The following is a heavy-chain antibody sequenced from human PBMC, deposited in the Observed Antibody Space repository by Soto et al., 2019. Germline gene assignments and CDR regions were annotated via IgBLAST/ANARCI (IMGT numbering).Heavy chain of an antibody. D-gene: IGHD6-6*01. CDR3: ASLGSSPYYYYGMDV. J-gene: IGHJ6*02. Sequence: QVQLVQSGAEVKKPGASVKVSCKASGSTFTSYGIIWVRQAPGQGLEWMGWISAYNGNTNYAQKLQGRVTMTTDTYTSTAYMELRSLRSDDTAVYYCASLGSSPYYYYGMDVWGQGTTVTVSS. CDR2: ISAYNGNT. CDR1: GSTFTSYG. V-gene: IGHV1-18*01.